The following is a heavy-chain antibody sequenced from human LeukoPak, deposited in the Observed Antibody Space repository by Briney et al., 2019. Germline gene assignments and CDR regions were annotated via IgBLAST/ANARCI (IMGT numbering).Heavy chain of an antibody. J-gene: IGHJ4*02. Sequence: GGSLRLSCAASGFTFSSFGIHWVRQAPGKGLEWVAFIRYDGSNKYYADSVKGRFTISRDNPKNTLYLQMNSLRAEDTAVYYCAKEWNYDSSGRTDYWGQGTLVTVSS. V-gene: IGHV3-30*02. CDR1: GFTFSSFG. CDR2: IRYDGSNK. CDR3: AKEWNYDSSGRTDY. D-gene: IGHD3-22*01.